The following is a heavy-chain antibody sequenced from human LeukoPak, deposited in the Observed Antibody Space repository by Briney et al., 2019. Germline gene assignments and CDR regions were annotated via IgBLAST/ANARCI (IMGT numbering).Heavy chain of an antibody. Sequence: GSLRLSCAASGFTFSSYEMNWIRQPPGKGLEWIGNLYHSGSTYYNPSLKSRVTLSVDTSKNHFSLRLTSMTAADTAVYYCARFLTAGSYYFDNWGQGTLVTVSS. J-gene: IGHJ4*02. CDR3: ARFLTAGSYYFDN. D-gene: IGHD6-13*01. CDR1: GFTFSSYE. V-gene: IGHV4-38-2*01. CDR2: LYHSGST.